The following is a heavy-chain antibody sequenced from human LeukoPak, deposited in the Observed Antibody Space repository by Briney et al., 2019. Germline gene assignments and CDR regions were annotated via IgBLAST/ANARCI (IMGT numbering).Heavy chain of an antibody. CDR3: ARSNCGPCVGHFDY. CDR2: IYTSGST. CDR1: GGSISSGSYY. V-gene: IGHV4-61*02. Sequence: SETLSLTCTVSGGSISSGSYYWSWIRQPAGKGLEWIGRIYTSGSTNYKPSLKSRVTISVDTSKNQFSLKLSSVTAADTAVYYCARSNCGPCVGHFDYWGQGTLVTVSS. J-gene: IGHJ4*02. D-gene: IGHD2-21*01.